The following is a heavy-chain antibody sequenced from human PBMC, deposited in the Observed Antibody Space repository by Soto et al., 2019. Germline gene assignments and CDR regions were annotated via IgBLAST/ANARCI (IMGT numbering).Heavy chain of an antibody. J-gene: IGHJ5*02. CDR2: VYYNGIK. CDR1: GDSISSGDYY. V-gene: IGHV4-30-4*01. Sequence: QVQVQESGPGLVKPSQTLSLTCTVSGDSISSGDYYWSWIRQSPGKGLEWIAYVYYNGIKHYNPSLRSRVFISLDASKNQFILNLTSVTVADAAVYSCARGIQECFAPWGQGTLVTVSS. D-gene: IGHD3-3*01. CDR3: ARGIQECFAP.